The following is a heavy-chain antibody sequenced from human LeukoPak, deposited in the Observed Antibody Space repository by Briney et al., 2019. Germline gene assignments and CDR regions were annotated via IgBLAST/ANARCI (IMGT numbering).Heavy chain of an antibody. CDR1: SESFSDYS. D-gene: IGHD1/OR15-1a*01. J-gene: IGHJ4*02. V-gene: IGHV4-34*01. Sequence: PSETLSLTCAVFSESFSDYSWTWIRQPPGKGLEWVAEINHNGKTNYNPTLKSRVSISLDPSKRQFSLILYSVTAADTAIYYCARVSGLNNFDYWGQGTLVTVSS. CDR2: INHNGKT. CDR3: ARVSGLNNFDY.